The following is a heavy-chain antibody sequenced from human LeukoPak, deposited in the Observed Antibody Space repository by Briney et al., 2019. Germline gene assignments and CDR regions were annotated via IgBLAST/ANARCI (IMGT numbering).Heavy chain of an antibody. J-gene: IGHJ4*02. V-gene: IGHV3-30*04. CDR2: ISYDGSNK. CDR1: GFTFSSYA. CDR3: AVSSIAVACAFDY. D-gene: IGHD6-19*01. Sequence: GGSLRLSCAASGFTFSSYAMHWVRQAPGKGLEWVAVISYDGSNKYYADSVKGRFTISRDNSKNTLYLQMNSLRAEDTAVYYCAVSSIAVACAFDYWGQGTLVTVSS.